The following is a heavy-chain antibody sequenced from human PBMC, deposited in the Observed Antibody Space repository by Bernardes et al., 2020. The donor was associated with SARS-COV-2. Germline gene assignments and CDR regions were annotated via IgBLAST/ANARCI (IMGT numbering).Heavy chain of an antibody. CDR1: GFTFSSYG. CDR2: IWYDGSNK. Sequence: GGSLRLSCAASGFTFSSYGMHWVRQAPGKGLEWVAVIWYDGSNKYYADSVKGRFTISRDNSKNTLYLQMNSLRAEDTAVYYCARDQGVVGATFVSLTFDYWGQGTLVTVSS. D-gene: IGHD1-26*01. CDR3: ARDQGVVGATFVSLTFDY. V-gene: IGHV3-33*01. J-gene: IGHJ4*02.